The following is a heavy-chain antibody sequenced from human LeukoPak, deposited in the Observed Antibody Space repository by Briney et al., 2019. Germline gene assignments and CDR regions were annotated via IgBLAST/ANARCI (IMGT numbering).Heavy chain of an antibody. D-gene: IGHD5-12*01. CDR2: INPNSGGT. CDR3: ARATSSYFYYMDV. J-gene: IGHJ6*03. CDR1: GYTFTGYY. V-gene: IGHV1-2*02. Sequence: GASVKVSCKASGYTFTGYYMHWVRQAPGQGLEWMGWINPNSGGTNYAQKFQGRVTMTRDTSISTAYMELSRLRSDDTAVYYCARATSSYFYYMDVWGKGTTVTISS.